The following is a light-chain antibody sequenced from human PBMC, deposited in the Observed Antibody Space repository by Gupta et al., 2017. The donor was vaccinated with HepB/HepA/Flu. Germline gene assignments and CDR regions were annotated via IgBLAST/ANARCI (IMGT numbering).Light chain of an antibody. Sequence: QSAPTPPASASGSLGQSIPLPCTGTSSDVGGYNYVSWYQQHPGKAPKLLIYDVSLRPSGASYDFSASKSGTTASLTISDLQADDEADYYCSSYTRSNSLVFGGGTKVTVL. CDR1: SSDVGGYNY. CDR3: SSYTRSNSLV. J-gene: IGLJ3*02. V-gene: IGLV2-14*03. CDR2: DVS.